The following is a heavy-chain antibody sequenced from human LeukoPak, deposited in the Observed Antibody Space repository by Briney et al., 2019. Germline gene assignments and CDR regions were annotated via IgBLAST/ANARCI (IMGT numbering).Heavy chain of an antibody. Sequence: GGTLRLSCAASGFSFSTYGMSWVRQAPGKGLEWVSAISGGAVSTNYADSVKGRFTISRDNSKNTLYLQMNSLRAEDTAVYYCAKSGRYCSGGSCYQEASLDYWGQGTLVTVSS. CDR1: GFSFSTYG. D-gene: IGHD2-15*01. V-gene: IGHV3-23*01. CDR3: AKSGRYCSGGSCYQEASLDY. CDR2: ISGGAVST. J-gene: IGHJ4*02.